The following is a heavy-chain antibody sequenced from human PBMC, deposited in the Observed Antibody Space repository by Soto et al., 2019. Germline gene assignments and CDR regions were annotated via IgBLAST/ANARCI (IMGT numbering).Heavy chain of an antibody. CDR3: ARGLPQPASWFDP. CDR2: IIPIFGTA. Sequence: QVQLVQSGAEVKKPGSSVKVSCKASGGTFSSYAISWVRQAPGQGLEWMGGIIPIFGTANHAHTFQGRVTITEDESTRTAYMELSSLSSEDTAVYYCARGLPQPASWFDPWGQGTLVTVSS. J-gene: IGHJ5*02. V-gene: IGHV1-69*01. CDR1: GGTFSSYA.